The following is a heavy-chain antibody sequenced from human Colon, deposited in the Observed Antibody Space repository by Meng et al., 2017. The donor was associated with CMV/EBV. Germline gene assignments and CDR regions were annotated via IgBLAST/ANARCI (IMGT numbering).Heavy chain of an antibody. CDR2: IVGGGGSRT. CDR1: GFTFDNYA. Sequence: GESLKISCATSGFTFDNYAMSWVRQAPGKGLEWVSAIVGGGGSRTYYADSVKGRFTISRDNSKSTLYLQINSPRVEDTAVYYCARGYCRGGTCDWAGYFDQWGQGTLVTVSS. D-gene: IGHD2-15*01. V-gene: IGHV3-23*01. J-gene: IGHJ4*02. CDR3: ARGYCRGGTCDWAGYFDQ.